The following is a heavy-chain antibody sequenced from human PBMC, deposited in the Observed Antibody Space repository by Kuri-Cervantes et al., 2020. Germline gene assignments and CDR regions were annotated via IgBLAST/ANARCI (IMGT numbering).Heavy chain of an antibody. Sequence: GGSLRLSCAASGFTFSSYAMSWVRQAPGKGLEWVAVISYDGSNKYYADSVKGRFTISRDNSKNTLYLQMNSLRAEDTAVYYCAKLRIAVADTTDYWGQGTLVTVSS. D-gene: IGHD6-19*01. CDR2: ISYDGSNK. CDR1: GFTFSSYA. J-gene: IGHJ4*02. CDR3: AKLRIAVADTTDY. V-gene: IGHV3-30*18.